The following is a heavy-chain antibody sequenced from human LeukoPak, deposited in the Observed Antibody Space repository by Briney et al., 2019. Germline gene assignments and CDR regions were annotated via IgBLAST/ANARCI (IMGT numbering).Heavy chain of an antibody. D-gene: IGHD3-16*01. V-gene: IGHV3-48*03. CDR3: AREGVYERFVAFGI. Sequence: PGGSLRLSCAASGFTFSSYEMNWVRQAPGKGLEWVSYISSSGSTIYYADSVKGRFTISRDNAKNSLYLQMNSLRAEDTAVYYCAREGVYERFVAFGIWGQGIMVTVSS. CDR2: ISSSGSTI. CDR1: GFTFSSYE. J-gene: IGHJ3*02.